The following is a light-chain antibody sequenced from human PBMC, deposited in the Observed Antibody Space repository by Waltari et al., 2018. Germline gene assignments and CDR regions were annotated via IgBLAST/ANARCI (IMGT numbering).Light chain of an antibody. V-gene: IGKV1-6*01. CDR1: QGIRID. Sequence: AIQMTQSPSSLSASVGERVTIICRASQGIRIDLGWYQQKPGKAPKLLIYAASTLQTGVPSRFSGAGSGTDFSLTISSLQPEDFGTYYCQQDYDYARTFGQGTKVEVK. CDR3: QQDYDYART. J-gene: IGKJ1*01. CDR2: AAS.